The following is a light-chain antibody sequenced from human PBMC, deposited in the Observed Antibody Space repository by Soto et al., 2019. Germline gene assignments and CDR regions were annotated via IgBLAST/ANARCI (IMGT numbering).Light chain of an antibody. CDR1: QGISSY. J-gene: IGKJ3*01. CDR3: HQLNSYPLT. CDR2: AAS. Sequence: IQLTQSPSSLSASVGDRVTITCRASQGISSYLAWYQQKPGKAPKLLIYAASTLQSGVPSRFSGSGSGTGFTLTISRLQPEDFATYYCHQLNSYPLTFGPGTKVDI. V-gene: IGKV1-9*01.